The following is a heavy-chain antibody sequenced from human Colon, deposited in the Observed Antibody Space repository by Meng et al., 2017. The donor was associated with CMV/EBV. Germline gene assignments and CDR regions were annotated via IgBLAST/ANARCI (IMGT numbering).Heavy chain of an antibody. V-gene: IGHV4-4*07. CDR3: ARDTGTTGTGSLFDY. CDR1: GCSIGSYY. D-gene: IGHD1-1*01. Sequence: QVDVLGAGPGLAKPSVTLSLTCTVSGCSIGSYYWNWMRQADGKGLEWIGRIHTTDSTNYNPSLKSRVTISVDTSKNQFSLKLTSVTAADTAVYYCARDTGTTGTGSLFDYWGQGILVTVSS. CDR2: IHTTDST. J-gene: IGHJ4*02.